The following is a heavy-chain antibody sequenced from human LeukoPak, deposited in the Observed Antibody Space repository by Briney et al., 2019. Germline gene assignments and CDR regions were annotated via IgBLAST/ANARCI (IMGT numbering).Heavy chain of an antibody. CDR1: GFTFSSYA. Sequence: GGSLRLSCAASGFTFSSYAMSWVRQAPGKGLEWVSAISGSGGSTYYADSVKGRFTISRENSKNTLYLQMNSLRAEDTAVYYCAKDPAEDYYDSSGSYYWGQGTLVTVSS. D-gene: IGHD3-22*01. J-gene: IGHJ4*02. CDR3: AKDPAEDYYDSSGSYY. CDR2: ISGSGGST. V-gene: IGHV3-23*01.